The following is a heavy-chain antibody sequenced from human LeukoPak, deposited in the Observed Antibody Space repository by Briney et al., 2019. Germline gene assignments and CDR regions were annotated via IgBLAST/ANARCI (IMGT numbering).Heavy chain of an antibody. CDR3: ARGLWTQPGLVPFNY. V-gene: IGHV4-59*01. CDR2: IHHFGRT. D-gene: IGHD5-18*01. CDR1: GDSIISYY. J-gene: IGHJ4*02. Sequence: SETLSLTCSVSGDSIISYYWNWLRQSPGKGLEWIGNIHHFGRTEYNSSLRSRVTMFLDSSKNQFSLKLTSVAPTDTAVYYCARGLWTQPGLVPFNYWGQGILVTVSS.